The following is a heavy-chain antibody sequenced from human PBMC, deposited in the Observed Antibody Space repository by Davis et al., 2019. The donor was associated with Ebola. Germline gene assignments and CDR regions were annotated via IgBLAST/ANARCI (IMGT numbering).Heavy chain of an antibody. Sequence: GGSLRLSCAASGFTFSNYAMHWVRQAPGKGLQWVAVIWDDGSNKYYADSVKGRFTISRDNSKNTLYLQMNSLRAEDTAVYSCARDQLGYTYGWESWFDPWGQGTLVTVSS. CDR3: ARDQLGYTYGWESWFDP. J-gene: IGHJ5*02. CDR2: IWDDGSNK. CDR1: GFTFSNYA. D-gene: IGHD5-18*01. V-gene: IGHV3-33*08.